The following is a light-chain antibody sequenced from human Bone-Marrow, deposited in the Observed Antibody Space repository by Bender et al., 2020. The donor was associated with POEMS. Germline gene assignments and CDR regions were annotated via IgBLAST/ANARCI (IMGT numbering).Light chain of an antibody. J-gene: IGLJ3*02. V-gene: IGLV1-47*01. CDR3: QSYDNSLGGWV. CDR2: RND. CDR1: SSNIGSDY. Sequence: QSVLTQPPSASGTPGQRVTISCSGSSSNIGSDYVYWYQQLPGTAPKFLIYRNDQRPSGVPDRFSGSKSGTSASLAITGLQAEDEGDYYCQSYDNSLGGWVFGGGTKLTVL.